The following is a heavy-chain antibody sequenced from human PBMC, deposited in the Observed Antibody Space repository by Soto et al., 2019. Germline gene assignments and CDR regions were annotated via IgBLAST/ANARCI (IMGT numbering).Heavy chain of an antibody. CDR2: IYHSGTT. Sequence: SETLSLTCAVSGYSISAVGSSWSWIRQPPGGGLEWIGYIYHSGTTYYNPSLKTRLTLSLDRSNNRFSLTLNSVTAADTAVYYCARAHFYSGSGNYQNLMFDPWGQGTQVTVSS. CDR1: GYSISAVGSS. V-gene: IGHV4-30-2*01. J-gene: IGHJ5*02. CDR3: ARAHFYSGSGNYQNLMFDP. D-gene: IGHD3-10*01.